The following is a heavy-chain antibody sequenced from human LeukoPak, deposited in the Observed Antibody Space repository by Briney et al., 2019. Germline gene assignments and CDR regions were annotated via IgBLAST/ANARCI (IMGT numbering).Heavy chain of an antibody. V-gene: IGHV3-21*01. CDR3: AREPSSGWFDY. CDR1: GFTFSSYS. Sequence: GGSLRLSCAASGFTFSSYSLNWVRQAPGKGLEWVSSISSSSSYIYYADSVKGRFTISRDNAKNSLYLQMNSLRAEDTAVYYCAREPSSGWFDYWGQGTLVTVSS. J-gene: IGHJ4*02. D-gene: IGHD6-19*01. CDR2: ISSSSSYI.